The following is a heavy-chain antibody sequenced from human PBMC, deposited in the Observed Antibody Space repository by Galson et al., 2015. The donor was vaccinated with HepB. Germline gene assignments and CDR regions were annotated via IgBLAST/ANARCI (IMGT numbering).Heavy chain of an antibody. Sequence: SLRLSCAASGFTFSSYAMSWVRQAPGKGLEWVSAISGSGGSTYYADSVKGRFTISRDNSKNTLYLQMNSLRAEDTAVYYCAKDLSRLYYYYGMDVWGQGTTVAVSS. J-gene: IGHJ6*02. CDR2: ISGSGGST. CDR3: AKDLSRLYYYYGMDV. V-gene: IGHV3-23*01. CDR1: GFTFSSYA. D-gene: IGHD3-16*01.